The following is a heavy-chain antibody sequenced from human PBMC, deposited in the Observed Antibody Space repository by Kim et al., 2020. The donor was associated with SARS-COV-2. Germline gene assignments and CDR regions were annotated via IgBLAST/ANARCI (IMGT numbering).Heavy chain of an antibody. J-gene: IGHJ6*02. CDR1: GFTFGDYA. D-gene: IGHD6-25*01. V-gene: IGHV3-9*01. CDR3: AKDILFVSGPTRGNYYYYYGMDV. Sequence: GGSLRLSCAASGFTFGDYAMHWVRQAPGKGLEWVSGISWNSGSIGYADSVKGRFTISRDNAKNSLYLQMNSLRAEDTALYYCAKDILFVSGPTRGNYYYYYGMDVWGQGTTVTVSS. CDR2: ISWNSGSI.